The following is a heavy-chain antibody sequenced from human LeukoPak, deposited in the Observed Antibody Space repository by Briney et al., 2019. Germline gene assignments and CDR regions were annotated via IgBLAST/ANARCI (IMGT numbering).Heavy chain of an antibody. D-gene: IGHD2-15*01. CDR2: IYSGGST. J-gene: IGHJ4*02. CDR3: ARAQGYCSGGSRYDY. CDR1: GFTVSSNY. V-gene: IGHV3-53*04. Sequence: PGGSLRLSCAASGFTVSSNYMSWVRQAPGKGLEWVSVIYSGGSTYYADSVKGRFTISRHNSKNTLYLQMNSLRAEDTAVYYCARAQGYCSGGSRYDYWGQGTLVTVSS.